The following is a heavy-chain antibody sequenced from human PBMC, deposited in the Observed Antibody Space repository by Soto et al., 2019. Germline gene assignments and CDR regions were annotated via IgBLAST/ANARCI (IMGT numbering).Heavy chain of an antibody. Sequence: GASVKVSCKASGYTFTSYYMHWVRQAPGQGLEWMGIINPSGGSTSYAQKFQGRVTMTRDTSTSTVYMEPSSLRSEDTAVYYCARGEDLRYFDWLSDNWGQGTLVTVSS. CDR3: ARGEDLRYFDWLSDN. CDR2: INPSGGST. CDR1: GYTFTSYY. D-gene: IGHD3-9*01. V-gene: IGHV1-46*03. J-gene: IGHJ4*02.